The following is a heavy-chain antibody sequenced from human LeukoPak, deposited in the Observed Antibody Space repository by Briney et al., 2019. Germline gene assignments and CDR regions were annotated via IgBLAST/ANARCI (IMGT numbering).Heavy chain of an antibody. D-gene: IGHD6-13*01. CDR1: GFTFSDYY. CDR2: ISSSNRYT. J-gene: IGHJ4*02. V-gene: IGHV3-11*05. Sequence: GGSLRLSCAASGFTFSDYYMRWIRQAPGKGLEWVSYISSSNRYTYYADSVKGRCTISRDNAKNSLYLQMNSLRDEDSAVYYCGRDFGTLGSWYIDYWGQGTLVTVSS. CDR3: GRDFGTLGSWYIDY.